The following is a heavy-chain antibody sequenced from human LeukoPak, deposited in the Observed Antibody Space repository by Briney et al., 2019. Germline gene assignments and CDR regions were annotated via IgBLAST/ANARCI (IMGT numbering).Heavy chain of an antibody. V-gene: IGHV1-8*01. CDR3: AKEVHRVTQN. CDR2: MNPNSGNT. Sequence: GASVKVSCKASGYTFTSYDISWVRRATGQGLEWMGWMNPNSGNTGYAQKFQGRVTMTRDTSISTAYMELSGLTSDDTGMYYCAKEVHRVTQNWGQGTLVTVSS. D-gene: IGHD1-1*01. CDR1: GYTFTSYD. J-gene: IGHJ1*01.